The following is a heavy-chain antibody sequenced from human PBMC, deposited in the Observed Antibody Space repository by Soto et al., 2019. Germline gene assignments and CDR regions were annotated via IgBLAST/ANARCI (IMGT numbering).Heavy chain of an antibody. D-gene: IGHD1-26*01. CDR2: ISYDGSNK. J-gene: IGHJ3*02. V-gene: IGHV3-30*18. Sequence: QVQLVESGGGVVQPGRSLRLSCAASGFTFSSYGMHWVRQAPGKGLEWVAVISYDGSNKYYADSVKGQFTISRDNSKNTLYLQMNSLRAEDTAVYYCAKFTWELGAFDIWGQGTMVTVSS. CDR3: AKFTWELGAFDI. CDR1: GFTFSSYG.